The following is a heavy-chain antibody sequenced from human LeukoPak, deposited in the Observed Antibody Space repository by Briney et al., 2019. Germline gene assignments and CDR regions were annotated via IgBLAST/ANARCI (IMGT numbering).Heavy chain of an antibody. J-gene: IGHJ4*02. CDR3: ASPTPYCSGGSCYSGYDC. CDR2: INSNSGAT. CDR1: GYTFTYYH. D-gene: IGHD2-15*01. V-gene: IGHV1-2*02. Sequence: ASVKVSCKASGYTFTYYHMHWVRQAPGQGLDSMGWINSNSGATNYAQKFQGRVTMTRDTSISTAYMELSRLRSDDTPVYYCASPTPYCSGGSCYSGYDCWGQGTLVTVSS.